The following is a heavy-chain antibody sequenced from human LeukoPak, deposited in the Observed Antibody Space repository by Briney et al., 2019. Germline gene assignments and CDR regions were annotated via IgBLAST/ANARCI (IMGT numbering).Heavy chain of an antibody. V-gene: IGHV4-39*01. J-gene: IGHJ4*02. CDR1: GGSISSSSHY. D-gene: IGHD5-24*01. CDR3: ASWPLVDMTTSGLDY. Sequence: SETLSLTCTVSGGSISSSSHYRGWIRQPPGKGLEWIGTIYYSGSAYYNPPLNSRVTISVDTSKNQFSLKLSSVTAADTAVYYCASWPLVDMTTSGLDYWGQGTLVTVSS. CDR2: IYYSGSA.